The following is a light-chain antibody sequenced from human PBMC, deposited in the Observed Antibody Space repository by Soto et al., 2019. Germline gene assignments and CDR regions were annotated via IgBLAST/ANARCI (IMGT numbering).Light chain of an antibody. CDR2: GAS. V-gene: IGKV3-20*01. J-gene: IGKJ1*01. CDR3: QQYGSSGT. Sequence: EIVLTQSPGTLSLSPGERATLSCRASQSVSKNYLAWYQQKPGQAPRLLIYGASNRATGIPDRFSASGSGTDFTLTISRLEPEYFAVYYCQQYGSSGTFGQGTKVDIK. CDR1: QSVSKNY.